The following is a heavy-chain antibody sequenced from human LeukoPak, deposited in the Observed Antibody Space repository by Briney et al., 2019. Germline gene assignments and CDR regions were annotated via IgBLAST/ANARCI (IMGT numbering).Heavy chain of an antibody. CDR3: ARGKTWIQLWLFDP. J-gene: IGHJ5*02. Sequence: PSETLSLTCTVSGGSISSGDYCWSWIRQPPGKGLEWIGYIYYSGSTYYNPSLKSRVTISVDTSKNQFSLKLSSVTAADTAVYYCARGKTWIQLWLFDPWGQGTLVTVSS. CDR1: GGSISSGDYC. CDR2: IYYSGST. D-gene: IGHD5-18*01. V-gene: IGHV4-30-4*08.